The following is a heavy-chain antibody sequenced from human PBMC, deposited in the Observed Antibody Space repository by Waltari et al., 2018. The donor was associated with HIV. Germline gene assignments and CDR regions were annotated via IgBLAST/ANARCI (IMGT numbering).Heavy chain of an antibody. CDR3: ARGESVSVSKIPPGYRFDF. CDR1: GYSFTAYY. Sequence: QVQLVQSGAELKKPGASVEFSCRASGYSFTAYYVTWVRQAPGQGLQWMGRINPISGSTNIPLTFQGRITMTRDTSSGAVFMELRGLKFNDTALYYCARGESVSVSKIPPGYRFDFWGQGTLITVSS. V-gene: IGHV1-2*06. D-gene: IGHD2-15*01. CDR2: INPISGST. J-gene: IGHJ4*02.